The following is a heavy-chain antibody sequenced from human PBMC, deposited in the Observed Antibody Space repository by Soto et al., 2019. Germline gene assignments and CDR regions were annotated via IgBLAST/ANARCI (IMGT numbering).Heavy chain of an antibody. CDR1: GGSISSSSYY. CDR3: ARLEAGPNWFDP. Sequence: SSETLSLTCTVSGGSISSSSYYWGWIRQPPGKGLEWIGSIYYSGSTYYNPSLKSRVTISVDTSKNQFSLKLSSVTAADTAVYYCARLEAGPNWFDPWGQGTLVTVSS. V-gene: IGHV4-39*01. J-gene: IGHJ5*02. D-gene: IGHD6-19*01. CDR2: IYYSGST.